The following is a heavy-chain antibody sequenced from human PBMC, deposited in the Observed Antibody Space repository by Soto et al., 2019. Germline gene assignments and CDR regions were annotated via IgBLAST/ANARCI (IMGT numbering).Heavy chain of an antibody. Sequence: QVQLQESGPGLVKPSETLSLTCTVSGGSVSSRNYYWSWIRQPPGKGLECIGYLYYSGSTSYKPSLKIRVTLSADAAKNQFSLKLSSVTAADTAVYYCARGWLPAPNLRFDPWGQGILVTVSS. CDR3: ARGWLPAPNLRFDP. J-gene: IGHJ5*02. V-gene: IGHV4-61*01. D-gene: IGHD2-2*01. CDR1: GGSVSSRNYY. CDR2: LYYSGST.